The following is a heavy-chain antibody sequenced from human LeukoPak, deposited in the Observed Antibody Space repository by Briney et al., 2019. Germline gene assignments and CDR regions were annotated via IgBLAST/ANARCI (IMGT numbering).Heavy chain of an antibody. CDR1: GYTFTTYA. CDR2: INTNTGNP. D-gene: IGHD6-19*01. V-gene: IGHV7-4-1*02. J-gene: IGHJ6*03. Sequence: ASVKVSCKASGYTFTTYALNWVRQAPGQGLEWMGWINTNTGNPTYGQGFTGRFVFSLDTSVRTAYLEISSLKPEDTAVYYCAREGVSYSAWYKVSDYMDVWGKGTTVTVSS. CDR3: AREGVSYSAWYKVSDYMDV.